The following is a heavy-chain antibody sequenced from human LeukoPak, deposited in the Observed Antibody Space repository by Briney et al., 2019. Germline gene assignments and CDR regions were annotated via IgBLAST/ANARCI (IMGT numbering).Heavy chain of an antibody. V-gene: IGHV1-8*01. D-gene: IGHD6-13*01. Sequence: GASVKVSCKASGYTFTNYDINWVRQATGQGLEWMGWRNPNSGRTGFAQKFQGRLTMTADKSTSTAYMELSSLRSEDTAVYYCANIPYSSSWGYYYYYGMDVWGKGTTVTVSS. CDR1: GYTFTNYD. CDR3: ANIPYSSSWGYYYYYGMDV. J-gene: IGHJ6*04. CDR2: RNPNSGRT.